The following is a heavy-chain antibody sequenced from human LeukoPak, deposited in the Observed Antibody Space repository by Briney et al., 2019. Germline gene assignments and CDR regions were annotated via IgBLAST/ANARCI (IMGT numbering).Heavy chain of an antibody. CDR1: GGSFSGYY. CDR2: INHSGST. V-gene: IGHV4-34*01. D-gene: IGHD3/OR15-3a*01. J-gene: IGHJ4*01. Sequence: PSETLSLTCAVYGGSFSGYYWSWIRQPPGKGLEWIGEINHSGSTNYNPSLKSRVTISVDTSKNQFSLQLNSVTPEDTAVYYCAREGLYFGYWGQGTLVTVSS. CDR3: AREGLYFGY.